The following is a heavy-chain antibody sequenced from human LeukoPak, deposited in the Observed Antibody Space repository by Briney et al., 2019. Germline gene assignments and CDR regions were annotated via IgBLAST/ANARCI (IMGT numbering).Heavy chain of an antibody. CDR1: GLTFSSYG. Sequence: GGSLRLSCAASGLTFSSYGMHWVRQAPGKGLEWVAVIWYDGSNKYYADSVKGRFTISRDNSKNTLYLQMNSLRAEDTAVYYCAKDSYSSGWSGFDYWGQGTLVTVSS. CDR3: AKDSYSSGWSGFDY. CDR2: IWYDGSNK. V-gene: IGHV3-33*06. D-gene: IGHD6-19*01. J-gene: IGHJ4*02.